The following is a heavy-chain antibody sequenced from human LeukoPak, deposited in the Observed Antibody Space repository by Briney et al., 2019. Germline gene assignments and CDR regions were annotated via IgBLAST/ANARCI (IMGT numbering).Heavy chain of an antibody. J-gene: IGHJ6*04. D-gene: IGHD2-2*01. CDR2: ISYDGSNK. V-gene: IGHV3-30*04. Sequence: GRSLRLSCAASGFTFSSYAMHWVRQAPGKGLEWVAVISYDGSNKYYADSVKGRFTISGDNSKNTLYLQMNSLRAEDTAVYYCARDFSDVVVDYYGMDVWGKGTTVTVSS. CDR3: ARDFSDVVVDYYGMDV. CDR1: GFTFSSYA.